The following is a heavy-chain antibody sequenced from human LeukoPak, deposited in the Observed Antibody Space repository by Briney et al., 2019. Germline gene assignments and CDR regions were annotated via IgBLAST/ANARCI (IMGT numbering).Heavy chain of an antibody. CDR2: ISYDGSNK. CDR3: ARDPYRDAPDYFDY. Sequence: GGCLRLSCAASGFTFSSYGMHWVRQAPGKGLEWVAVISYDGSNKYYADSVKGRFTISRDNSKNTLYLQMNSLRPEDTAVYYCARDPYRDAPDYFDYWGQGTLVTVSS. D-gene: IGHD1-14*01. J-gene: IGHJ4*02. V-gene: IGHV3-30*03. CDR1: GFTFSSYG.